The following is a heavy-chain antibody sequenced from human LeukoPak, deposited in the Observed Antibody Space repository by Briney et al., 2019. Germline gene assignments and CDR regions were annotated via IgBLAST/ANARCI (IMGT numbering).Heavy chain of an antibody. V-gene: IGHV1-2*02. D-gene: IGHD3-22*01. CDR1: GYTFTGYH. Sequence: ASVKVSCKASGYTFTGYHIHWVRQVPGQGLEWMGWINPNSGGTNYAQKFQGRVTMTRDTSISTAYMELSRLRSDDTAVYYCARGIGYYYDSSGYYNWFDPWGQGTLVTVSS. CDR2: INPNSGGT. CDR3: ARGIGYYYDSSGYYNWFDP. J-gene: IGHJ5*02.